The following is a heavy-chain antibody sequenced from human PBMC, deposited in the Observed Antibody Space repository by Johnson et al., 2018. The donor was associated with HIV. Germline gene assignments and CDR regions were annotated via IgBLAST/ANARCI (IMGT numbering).Heavy chain of an antibody. V-gene: IGHV3-53*01. CDR1: GFTVSSNY. J-gene: IGHJ3*02. CDR3: ARGEGRGAFDI. D-gene: IGHD3-10*01. Sequence: VQLVESGGGLIQPGGSLRLSCAASGFTVSSNYMNWVRQAPGKGLEWVSIISGSGGSTYYADSVKGRFTISRDNAKNSLYLQMNSLRAEDTALYYCARGEGRGAFDIWGQGTMVTVSS. CDR2: ISGSGGST.